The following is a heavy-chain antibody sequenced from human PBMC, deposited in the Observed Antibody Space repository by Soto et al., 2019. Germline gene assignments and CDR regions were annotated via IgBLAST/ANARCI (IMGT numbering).Heavy chain of an antibody. CDR1: GGTFSSYT. V-gene: IGHV1-69*02. Sequence: QVQLVQSGAEVKKPGSSVKVSCKASGGTFSSYTISWVRQAPGQGLEWMGRIIPILGIANYAQKFQGRVTITADKPTSPAYRELSSLRSEDTAVYYCARQQWPYGMDVWGQGTTVTVSS. D-gene: IGHD6-19*01. CDR3: ARQQWPYGMDV. J-gene: IGHJ6*02. CDR2: IIPILGIA.